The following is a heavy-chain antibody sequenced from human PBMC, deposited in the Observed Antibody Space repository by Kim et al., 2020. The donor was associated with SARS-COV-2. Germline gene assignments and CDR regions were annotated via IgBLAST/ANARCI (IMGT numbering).Heavy chain of an antibody. V-gene: IGHV4-4*02. CDR3: ARNGYYDFWSGYAYYFDY. D-gene: IGHD3-3*01. Sequence: KSRVTISVDKSKNQFSLKLSSVTAADTAVYYCARNGYYDFWSGYAYYFDYWGQGTLVTVSS. J-gene: IGHJ4*02.